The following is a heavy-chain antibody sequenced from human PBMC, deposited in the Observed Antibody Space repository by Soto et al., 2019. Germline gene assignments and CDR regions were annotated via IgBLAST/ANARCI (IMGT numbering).Heavy chain of an antibody. V-gene: IGHV3-7*05. J-gene: IGHJ4*02. CDR2: IKEDGSEK. Sequence: EVQLVESGGGLVQPGGSLRLSCAASGFTFSNFWMSWVRQAPGKGLEWVAAIKEDGSEKNYVDSVRGRFTISRDNAKNSLYLQMNSVRADDTADYYCARDVIWGQGSLVSVSS. CDR3: ARDVI. CDR1: GFTFSNFW.